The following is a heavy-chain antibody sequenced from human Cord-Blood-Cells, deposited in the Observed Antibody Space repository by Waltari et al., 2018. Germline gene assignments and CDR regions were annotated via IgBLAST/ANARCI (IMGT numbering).Heavy chain of an antibody. J-gene: IGHJ4*02. V-gene: IGHV3-53*01. CDR2: IYSGGST. Sequence: EVQLVESGGGLLQPGGSLRLSCAASGFTVSSNYMSWVRQAPGKGLEWVSVIYSGGSTYYADSVKGRFTISRDNSKNTRYLQMNSLRAEDTAVYYCARDRSGYDGGMPWGQGTLVTVAS. CDR1: GFTVSSNY. CDR3: ARDRSGYDGGMP. D-gene: IGHD5-12*01.